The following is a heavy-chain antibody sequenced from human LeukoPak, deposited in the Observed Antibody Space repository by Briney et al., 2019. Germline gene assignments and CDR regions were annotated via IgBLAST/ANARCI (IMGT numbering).Heavy chain of an antibody. CDR1: SGSISTSNYY. Sequence: SETLSLTCTVSSGSISTSNYYWGWVRQPPGKALEWIGNIFYSGSTYYSPSLKSRVTISVDTSKNQFSLQLNSVTPEDTAVYYCARELPHSAVANYFDYWGQGTLVTVSS. CDR3: ARELPHSAVANYFDY. J-gene: IGHJ4*02. D-gene: IGHD1-26*01. V-gene: IGHV4-39*07. CDR2: IFYSGST.